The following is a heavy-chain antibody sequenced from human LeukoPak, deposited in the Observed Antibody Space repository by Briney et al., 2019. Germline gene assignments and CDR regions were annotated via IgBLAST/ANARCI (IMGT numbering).Heavy chain of an antibody. D-gene: IGHD2-15*01. CDR2: IYPGDSDT. J-gene: IGHJ3*02. CDR1: GYTFTSFW. Sequence: GESLKISCKGSGYTFTSFWIGWVRQMPGKGLEWMGIIYPGDSDTRYSPSFQGQVTISVDKSINTAYLQWSSLKASDTAMYYCATERYCSGGSCYSYDAFDIWGQGTMVTVSS. V-gene: IGHV5-51*01. CDR3: ATERYCSGGSCYSYDAFDI.